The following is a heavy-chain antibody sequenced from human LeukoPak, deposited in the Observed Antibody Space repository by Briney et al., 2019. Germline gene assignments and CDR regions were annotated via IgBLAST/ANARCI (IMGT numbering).Heavy chain of an antibody. CDR1: GFIFRSYG. Sequence: GIPLTLLCTASGFIFRSYGMLGPRQAPGKGVEWVAVISYDGSNKYYTDSVKGRFTISRDDSKNTLYLQVNSLRAEDTAVYYCAKDSWNYFLGGPRPRHFDYWGQGTLVTVSS. D-gene: IGHD1-7*01. CDR2: ISYDGSNK. V-gene: IGHV3-30*18. J-gene: IGHJ4*02. CDR3: AKDSWNYFLGGPRPRHFDY.